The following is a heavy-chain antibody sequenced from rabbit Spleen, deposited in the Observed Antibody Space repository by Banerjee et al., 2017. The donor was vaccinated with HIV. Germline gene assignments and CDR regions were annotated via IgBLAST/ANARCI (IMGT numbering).Heavy chain of an antibody. Sequence: QEQLVEYGGDLVQPGASLTLTCTASGFDISNYNFMCWVRQAPGKGLEWIGYIDPVFGSTYYASWVNGRFTISSHNAQNTLYLQLNSLTAADTATYFCARDGAGSTYFNLWGPGTLVTVS. D-gene: IGHD8-1*01. CDR3: ARDGAGSTYFNL. CDR1: GFDISNYNF. J-gene: IGHJ4*01. CDR2: IDPVFGST. V-gene: IGHV1S47*01.